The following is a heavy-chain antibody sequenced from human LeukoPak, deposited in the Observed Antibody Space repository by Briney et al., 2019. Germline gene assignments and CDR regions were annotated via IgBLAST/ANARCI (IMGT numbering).Heavy chain of an antibody. Sequence: GGSLRLSCAASGFTFSGYWMHWVRQGPEKGLELVSRIDNDGHGILYADSVKGRFTTSRDNAKNTLYLQMNSLRFEDTAVYYCATGGGWVPSFGVVAHIDVWGKGTTVTVSS. CDR3: ATGGGWVPSFGVVAHIDV. CDR1: GFTFSGYW. V-gene: IGHV3-74*03. J-gene: IGHJ6*03. CDR2: IDNDGHGI. D-gene: IGHD3-3*01.